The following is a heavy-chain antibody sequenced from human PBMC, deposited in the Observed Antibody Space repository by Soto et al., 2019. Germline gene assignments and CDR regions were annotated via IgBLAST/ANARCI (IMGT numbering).Heavy chain of an antibody. CDR1: GGSFSGYY. D-gene: IGHD3-16*01. Sequence: SETLSLTCAVYGGSFSGYYWSWIRQPPGKGLEWIGEINHSGSTNYNPSLKSRVTISVDTSKNQFSLKLSSVTAADTAVYYCASRWGVLAESYYYGMDVWGQGTTVTVSS. CDR3: ASRWGVLAESYYYGMDV. CDR2: INHSGST. J-gene: IGHJ6*02. V-gene: IGHV4-34*01.